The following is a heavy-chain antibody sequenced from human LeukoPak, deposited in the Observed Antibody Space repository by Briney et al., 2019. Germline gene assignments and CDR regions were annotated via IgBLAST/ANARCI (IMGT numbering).Heavy chain of an antibody. Sequence: GGSLRLSCAASGFTFNNYAMNWVRQAPGKGLEWVSVISGSGGTTYYADPVKGRFTISRDSSKNTLYLQMNSLRAEDTAVYYCAKVSGGGLYYDGMDVWGQGTTVTVSS. CDR3: AKVSGGGLYYDGMDV. D-gene: IGHD1-14*01. J-gene: IGHJ6*02. CDR1: GFTFNNYA. CDR2: ISGSGGTT. V-gene: IGHV3-23*01.